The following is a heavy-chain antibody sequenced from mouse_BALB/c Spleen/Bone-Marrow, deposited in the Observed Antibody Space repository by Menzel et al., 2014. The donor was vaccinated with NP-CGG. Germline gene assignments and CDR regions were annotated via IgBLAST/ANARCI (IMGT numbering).Heavy chain of an antibody. J-gene: IGHJ4*01. Sequence: EVQLVESGGGLVQPGGSRKPSCAASGFTFSSFAMHWVRQAPEKGLEWVAYISSGSITIYYADTVKGRFTISRDNPKNTLFLQMTSLRSEDTAMYYCVRDYGYGAMDYWGQGTSVTVSS. D-gene: IGHD1-2*01. CDR3: VRDYGYGAMDY. CDR2: ISSGSITI. CDR1: GFTFSSFA. V-gene: IGHV5-17*02.